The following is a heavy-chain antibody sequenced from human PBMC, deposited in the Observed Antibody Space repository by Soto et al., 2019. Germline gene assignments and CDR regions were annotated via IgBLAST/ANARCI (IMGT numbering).Heavy chain of an antibody. D-gene: IGHD6-6*01. J-gene: IGHJ6*02. CDR1: GFSFSDYF. CDR2: INPYSGAT. Sequence: ASVNVSCKASGFSFSDYFMHWVRQAPGQCLEWMGLINPYSGATNYAQQFQGRVTITRDTSISTAYIELSRLRSDETAVYYCARDSLHSSSSSVNQYYGMDVWGQGTTVTVSS. CDR3: ARDSLHSSSSSVNQYYGMDV. V-gene: IGHV1-2*02.